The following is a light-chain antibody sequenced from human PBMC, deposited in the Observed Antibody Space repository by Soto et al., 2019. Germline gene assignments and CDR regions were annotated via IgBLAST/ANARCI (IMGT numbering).Light chain of an antibody. V-gene: IGLV4-69*01. CDR1: SGHGSYA. Sequence: QSVLTQSPSASASLGASVKLTCTLSSGHGSYAIAWHQQQPEKGPRYLMKLNSDGRHSKGDGIPDRFSGSSSGAERYLTISSLQSEDEADYYCQTWGTGSVVFGGGTKLTVL. CDR3: QTWGTGSVV. CDR2: LNSDGRH. J-gene: IGLJ2*01.